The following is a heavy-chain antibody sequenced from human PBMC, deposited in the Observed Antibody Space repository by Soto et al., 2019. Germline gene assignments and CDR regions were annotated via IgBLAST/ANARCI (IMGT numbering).Heavy chain of an antibody. Sequence: LEMLSLTCTVAGGSSISSSYYWGWIRQPPGKGLEWIGSIFYSGSTYYNPSLKSRVTVSVDTSKNQFSLKLSSVTAADTAVYYFARDLWGYCGTDCYPLDVWGQGTTVTVS. J-gene: IGHJ6*02. D-gene: IGHD2-21*02. CDR3: ARDLWGYCGTDCYPLDV. CDR1: GGSSISSSYY. CDR2: IFYSGST. V-gene: IGHV4-39*02.